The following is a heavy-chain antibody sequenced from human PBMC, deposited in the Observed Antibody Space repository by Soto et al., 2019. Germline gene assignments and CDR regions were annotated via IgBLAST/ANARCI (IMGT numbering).Heavy chain of an antibody. D-gene: IGHD3-10*01. CDR1: GGSISSYY. CDR3: ARDLGVRGVIIGSDYYYGMDV. J-gene: IGHJ6*02. Sequence: QVQLQESGPGLVKPSETLSLTCTVSGGSISSYYWSWIRQPPGKGLEWIGYIHHSGSTNYNPSLKSRVTISVDTSKNQYSLKMSSVTAADTAVYYCARDLGVRGVIIGSDYYYGMDVWGQGTTVTVSS. CDR2: IHHSGST. V-gene: IGHV4-59*01.